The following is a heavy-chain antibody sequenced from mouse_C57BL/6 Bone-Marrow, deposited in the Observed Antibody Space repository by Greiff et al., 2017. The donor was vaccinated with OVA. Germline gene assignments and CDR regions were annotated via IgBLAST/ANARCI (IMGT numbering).Heavy chain of an antibody. J-gene: IGHJ4*01. D-gene: IGHD1-1*01. Sequence: LVESGPELVKPGDSVKISCKASGYSFTGYFMNWVMQSHGKSLEWIGRINPYNGDTFYNQKFKGKATLTVDKSSSTAHMELRSLTSEDSAVYYCARRYYYGSRGAMDYWGQGTSVTVSS. V-gene: IGHV1-20*01. CDR1: GYSFTGYF. CDR2: INPYNGDT. CDR3: ARRYYYGSRGAMDY.